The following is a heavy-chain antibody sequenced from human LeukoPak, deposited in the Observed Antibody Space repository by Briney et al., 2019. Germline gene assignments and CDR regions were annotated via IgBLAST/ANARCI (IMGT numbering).Heavy chain of an antibody. CDR1: GGSISSGGYC. CDR3: ARSCRILDIVATIRARLGGNGFDI. J-gene: IGHJ3*02. Sequence: SQTLSLTCAVSGGSISSGGYCWGWIRQPPGKGREWSVYIYYSGSTYYNPSLKSQVTISVDPSTPQFSLQLSSVHAADKAVYYCARSCRILDIVATIRARLGGNGFDIWGQGTMVTVSS. D-gene: IGHD5-12*01. CDR2: IYYSGST. V-gene: IGHV4-30-4*07.